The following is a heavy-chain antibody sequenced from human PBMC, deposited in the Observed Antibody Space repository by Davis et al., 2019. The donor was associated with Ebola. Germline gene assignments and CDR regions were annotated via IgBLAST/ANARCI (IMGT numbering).Heavy chain of an antibody. Sequence: ASVKVSCKASGYTFTSYYMHWVRQAPGQGLEWMGIINPSGGSTSYAQKFQGRVTMTRNTSISTAYMELSSLRSEDTAVYYCARVRFLEWLLSPYGMDVWGKGTTVTVSS. CDR3: ARVRFLEWLLSPYGMDV. D-gene: IGHD3-3*01. CDR2: INPSGGST. J-gene: IGHJ6*04. V-gene: IGHV1-46*01. CDR1: GYTFTSYY.